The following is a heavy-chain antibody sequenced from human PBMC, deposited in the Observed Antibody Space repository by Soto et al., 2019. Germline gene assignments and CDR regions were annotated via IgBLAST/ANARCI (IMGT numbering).Heavy chain of an antibody. CDR2: VWYDGSNG. J-gene: IGHJ6*02. V-gene: IGHV3-33*01. D-gene: IGHD6-6*01. Sequence: GGSLRLSCTASGFIFSNFGMHWVRQAPGKGMEWVAGVWYDGSNGVSAESVKGRFTISRDNSKNTLYLQMTSLRAEDTALYYCARDPRTARASAMDVWGQGXTVTVYS. CDR1: GFIFSNFG. CDR3: ARDPRTARASAMDV.